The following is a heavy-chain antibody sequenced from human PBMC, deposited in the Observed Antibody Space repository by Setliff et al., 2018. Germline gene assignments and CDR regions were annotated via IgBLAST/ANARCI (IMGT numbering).Heavy chain of an antibody. D-gene: IGHD6-13*01. CDR3: TRVGRQLVYYYYGMDV. Sequence: PGGSLRLSCAASGFTFTNAWMSWVRQAPGKGLEWVGRVKSKSDGGTIDYAAPVEGRFTISRDDSKSIAYLQMNSLKTEDTAVYYCTRVGRQLVYYYYGMDVWGQGTTVTVSS. J-gene: IGHJ6*02. V-gene: IGHV3-15*01. CDR1: GFTFTNAW. CDR2: VKSKSDGGTI.